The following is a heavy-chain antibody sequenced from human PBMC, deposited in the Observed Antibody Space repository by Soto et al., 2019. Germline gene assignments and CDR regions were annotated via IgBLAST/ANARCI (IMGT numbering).Heavy chain of an antibody. CDR3: ARHAGTADYYYGMDV. V-gene: IGHV5-51*01. CDR2: IYPGDSDT. CDR1: GYSFTSYW. J-gene: IGHJ6*02. D-gene: IGHD1-1*01. Sequence: PGESLKISCKGSGYSFTSYWIGWVRQMPGKGLEWMGIIYPGDSDTRYSPSFQGQVTISADKSISTAYLQWSGLKASDTAMYYCARHAGTADYYYGMDVWGQGTTVTVSS.